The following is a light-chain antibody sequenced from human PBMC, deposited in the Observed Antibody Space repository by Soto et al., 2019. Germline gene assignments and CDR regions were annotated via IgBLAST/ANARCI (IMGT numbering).Light chain of an antibody. V-gene: IGKV1-5*03. CDR1: QSISDS. CDR3: QQYNGYWT. CDR2: EAS. J-gene: IGKJ1*01. Sequence: DIQMTQSPSTLSESVGDRVTITCRASQSISDSLAWYQQKPGKAPKLVIYEASSLKSGVPSRFSGSRSGTEYTLTISSLQPDDFATYYCQQYNGYWTFGQGTKVEIK.